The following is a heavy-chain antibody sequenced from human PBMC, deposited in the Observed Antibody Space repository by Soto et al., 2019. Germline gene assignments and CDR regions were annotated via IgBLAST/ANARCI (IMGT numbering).Heavy chain of an antibody. CDR3: ARSITMVRGVITNWFDP. Sequence: SDTLSLTCTVSGGSISIGGYYLSWIRQHPGKGLEWIGYIYYSGSNYYNPSLKSRVTISVDTSKNQFSLKLSSVTAADTAVYYCARSITMVRGVITNWFDPWGQGXLVPVSS. CDR1: GGSISIGGYY. D-gene: IGHD3-10*01. V-gene: IGHV4-31*03. CDR2: IYYSGSN. J-gene: IGHJ5*02.